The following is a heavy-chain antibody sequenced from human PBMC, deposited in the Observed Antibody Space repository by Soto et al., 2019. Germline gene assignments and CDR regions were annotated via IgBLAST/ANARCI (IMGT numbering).Heavy chain of an antibody. J-gene: IGHJ4*02. D-gene: IGHD3-3*01. V-gene: IGHV1-18*01. CDR2: ISPYNGNT. CDR3: ARDLVSGFDFWRAYNGRYFDY. Sequence: ASVKVSCKASGYTFRNYGITWVRQAPGQGLEWMAWISPYNGNTNYAQDLQGRVTMTTDTSTSTAYMELRSLTSEDTAMYYCARDLVSGFDFWRAYNGRYFDYWGQGNLVTVSS. CDR1: GYTFRNYG.